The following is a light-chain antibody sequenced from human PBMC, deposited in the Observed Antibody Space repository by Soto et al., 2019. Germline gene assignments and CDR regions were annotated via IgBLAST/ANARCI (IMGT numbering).Light chain of an antibody. V-gene: IGKV2-40*01. CDR2: TVS. J-gene: IGKJ4*01. Sequence: DIVMTQTPLSLPVTPGEPASISCGSSQSLLDSDDGNTYLDWCLQKPGQSPQLLIYTVSYRASGVPDRFSGSGSGNDFTLKISRVEAEDVGVYYCMQRIEFPLTFGGGTKVEIK. CDR3: MQRIEFPLT. CDR1: QSLLDSDDGNTY.